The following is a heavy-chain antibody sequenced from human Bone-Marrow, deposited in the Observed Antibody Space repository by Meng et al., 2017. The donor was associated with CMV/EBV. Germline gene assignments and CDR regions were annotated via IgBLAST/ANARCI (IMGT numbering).Heavy chain of an antibody. CDR3: ARDGSGSYYAY. Sequence: GGSLRLSCVVSGLTFSSYRMSWVRQAPGKGLEWVANIKQDGSEKNYVDSVKGRFIISRDNAKNSLYLQMNSLRAEDTAVYYCARDGSGSYYAYWGQGTLVTVSS. V-gene: IGHV3-7*01. CDR2: IKQDGSEK. CDR1: GLTFSSYR. J-gene: IGHJ4*02. D-gene: IGHD1-26*01.